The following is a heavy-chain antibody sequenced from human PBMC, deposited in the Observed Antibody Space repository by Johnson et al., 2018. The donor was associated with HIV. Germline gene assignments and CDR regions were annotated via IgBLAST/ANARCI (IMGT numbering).Heavy chain of an antibody. CDR2: VHRDGRL. CDR1: GFTVSGNY. D-gene: IGHD2-15*01. Sequence: VQLVESGGDLVQPGGSLRLSCAASGFTVSGNYMSWVRQTPGKGLEWVSVVHRDGRLYYADSVKGRFRLSRDNSKNTLYLQMNRLRVEDTAVYYCARDDLDSGGFLMAFSVGGQGTTVTVSS. V-gene: IGHV3-66*01. J-gene: IGHJ3*01. CDR3: ARDDLDSGGFLMAFSV.